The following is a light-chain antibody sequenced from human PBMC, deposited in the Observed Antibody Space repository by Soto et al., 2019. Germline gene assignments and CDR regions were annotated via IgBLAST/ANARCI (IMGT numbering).Light chain of an antibody. J-gene: IGLJ2*01. CDR1: SSDVGGYNL. CDR2: DVS. CDR3: CSYAGSFTLV. V-gene: IGLV2-11*01. Sequence: QSVLTQPASVSGSPGQSITISCTGTSSDVGGYNLVSWYQQHPGKAPKVMIYDVSRRPSGVPDRFSGSKSGNTASLTISGLQADDEADYYCCSYAGSFTLVFGGGTQLTVL.